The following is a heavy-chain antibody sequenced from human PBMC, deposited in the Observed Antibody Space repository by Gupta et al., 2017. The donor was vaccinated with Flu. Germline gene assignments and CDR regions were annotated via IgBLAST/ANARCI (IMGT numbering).Heavy chain of an antibody. CDR2: ISGSGGRT. CDR1: GFTFSSYA. Sequence: EVQLLESGGGLVQPGGSLRLSCAASGFTFSSYAMSWVRQAPGKGLEWVSAISGSGGRTYYADSVKGRFTISRDNSKNTLYLQMNSLRAEDTAVYYCAKVGSSSVGYFDYWGQGTLVTVSS. V-gene: IGHV3-23*01. D-gene: IGHD6-6*01. CDR3: AKVGSSSVGYFDY. J-gene: IGHJ4*02.